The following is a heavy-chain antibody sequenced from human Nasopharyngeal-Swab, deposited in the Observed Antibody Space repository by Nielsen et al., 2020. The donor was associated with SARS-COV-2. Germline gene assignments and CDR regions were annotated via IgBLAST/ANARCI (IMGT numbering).Heavy chain of an antibody. CDR3: AREVVVVAANWFDP. CDR1: GCSISSGGYY. J-gene: IGHJ5*02. CDR2: IYYSGST. Sequence: SETLSLTCTVSGCSISSGGYYWSWIRQHPGKGLEWIGYIYYSGSTYYNPSLKSRVTISVDTSKNQFSLKLSSVTAADTAVYYCAREVVVVAANWFDPWGQGTLVTVSS. V-gene: IGHV4-31*03. D-gene: IGHD2-15*01.